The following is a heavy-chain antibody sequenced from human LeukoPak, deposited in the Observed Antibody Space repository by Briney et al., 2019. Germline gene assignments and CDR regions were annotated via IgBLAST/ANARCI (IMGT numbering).Heavy chain of an antibody. CDR2: IYSSGGT. D-gene: IGHD3-22*01. CDR3: ARHAFYYDTSGYLPYYFDY. J-gene: IGHJ4*02. CDR1: GGSISTYY. Sequence: PSETLSLTCTVSGGSISTYYWSWIRQPPGKGLEWIGYIYSSGGTNYNPSLKSRVTISVGMSKNHFSLKLSSVTAADTAVYYCARHAFYYDTSGYLPYYFDYWGQGTLVTVSS. V-gene: IGHV4-59*08.